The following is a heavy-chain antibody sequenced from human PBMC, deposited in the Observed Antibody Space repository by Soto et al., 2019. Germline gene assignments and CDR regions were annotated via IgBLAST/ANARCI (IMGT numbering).Heavy chain of an antibody. V-gene: IGHV4-4*02. D-gene: IGHD3-22*01. Sequence: SETLSLTCAVSGGSISSSNWWSWVRQPPGKGLEWIGEIYHSGSTNYNPSLKSRVTISVDKSKNQFSLKLSSVTAADTAVYYCARSYYYDSSGYDYWGQGTLATVSS. J-gene: IGHJ4*02. CDR3: ARSYYYDSSGYDY. CDR2: IYHSGST. CDR1: GGSISSSNW.